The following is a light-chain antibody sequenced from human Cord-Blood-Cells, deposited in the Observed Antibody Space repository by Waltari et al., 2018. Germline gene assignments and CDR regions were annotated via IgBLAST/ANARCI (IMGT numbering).Light chain of an antibody. V-gene: IGKV4-1*01. CDR1: QSVLYSSNNKNY. CDR2: WAS. CDR3: QQYYSTPYS. Sequence: DIVMTQPPDSLAVSLGERAIIDYKSSQSVLYSSNNKNYLAWYQQKPGQPPKLLIYWASTRQSGVPDRFSGSGSGTDFTLTISSLQAEDVAVYYCQQYYSTPYSFGHGTKLEIK. J-gene: IGKJ2*03.